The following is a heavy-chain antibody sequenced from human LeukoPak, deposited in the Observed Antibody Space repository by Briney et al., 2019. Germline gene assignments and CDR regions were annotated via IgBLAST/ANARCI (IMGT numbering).Heavy chain of an antibody. CDR1: GFTFDTYA. CDR3: AAGPYGGNTPFDY. CDR2: LSVSGAST. D-gene: IGHD4-23*01. V-gene: IGHV3-23*01. Sequence: GGSLRLSCAASGFTFDTYAMSWVRQASGRGLEWVSSLSVSGASTYYADSVKGRFTISRDNFNNTLYLQMNNLRAEDTALYYCAAGPYGGNTPFDYWGQGTLVTISS. J-gene: IGHJ4*02.